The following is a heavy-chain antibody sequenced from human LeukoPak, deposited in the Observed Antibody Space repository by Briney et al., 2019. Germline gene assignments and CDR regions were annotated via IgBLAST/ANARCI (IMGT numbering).Heavy chain of an antibody. CDR2: ISSNGGST. D-gene: IGHD3-16*01. V-gene: IGHV3-64*01. Sequence: GGSLRLSCAASGFTFSSYAMHWVRQAPGKGLEYVSAISSNGGSTYYANSAKGRFTISRDNSMNTLYLQMGSLRAEDMAVYYCARERGDYWGQGTLVTASS. CDR3: ARERGDY. CDR1: GFTFSSYA. J-gene: IGHJ4*02.